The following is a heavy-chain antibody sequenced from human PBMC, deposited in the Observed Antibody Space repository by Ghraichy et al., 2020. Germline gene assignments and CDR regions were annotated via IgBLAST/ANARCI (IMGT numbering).Heavy chain of an antibody. D-gene: IGHD3-16*01. CDR2: IRYDGSNK. CDR3: AKVPYDYVWGTPPDY. V-gene: IGHV3-30*02. CDR1: GFTFSSYA. J-gene: IGHJ4*02. Sequence: GGSLRLSCAASGFTFSSYAMHWVRQAPGKGLEWVAFIRYDGSNKYYADSVKGRFTISRDNSKNTLYLQMNSLRAEDTAVYYCAKVPYDYVWGTPPDYWCQATLVAVSS.